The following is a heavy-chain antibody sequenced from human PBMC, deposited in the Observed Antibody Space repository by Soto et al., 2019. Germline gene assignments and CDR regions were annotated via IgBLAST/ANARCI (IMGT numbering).Heavy chain of an antibody. CDR1: GFTFTSSA. D-gene: IGHD1-26*01. V-gene: IGHV1-58*01. Sequence: SVKVSCKASGFTFTSSAVQWVRQARGQRLEWIGWIVVGSGNTNYAQKFQERVTITRDMSTSTAYMELSSLRSEDTAVYYCAAGGHTPHPELHYYYGMDVWGQGTTVTVSS. CDR3: AAGGHTPHPELHYYYGMDV. J-gene: IGHJ6*02. CDR2: IVVGSGNT.